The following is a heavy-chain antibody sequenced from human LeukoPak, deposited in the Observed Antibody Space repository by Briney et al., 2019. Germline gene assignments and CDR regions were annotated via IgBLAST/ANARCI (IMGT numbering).Heavy chain of an antibody. CDR1: GGSISSYY. D-gene: IGHD5-12*01. V-gene: IGHV4-59*01. Sequence: SETLSLTCTVSGGSISSYYWSWIRQPPGKGLEWIGYIYYSGSTNYNPSLKSRVTISVDTSKNQFSLKLSSVTAADTAVCYCARGRYGGYTFDYWGQGTLVTVSS. CDR3: ARGRYGGYTFDY. J-gene: IGHJ4*02. CDR2: IYYSGST.